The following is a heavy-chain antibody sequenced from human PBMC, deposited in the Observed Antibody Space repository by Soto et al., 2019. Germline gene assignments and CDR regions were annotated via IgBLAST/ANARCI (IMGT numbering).Heavy chain of an antibody. V-gene: IGHV3-33*01. CDR1: GFTFSSYG. CDR3: ARERATGSYFDY. J-gene: IGHJ4*02. CDR2: IWYDGSNK. Sequence: QVQLVESGGGVVQPGRSLGLSCAASGFTFSSYGMHWVRQAPGKGLEWVAVIWYDGSNKYYADSVKGRFTISRDNSKNTLYLQMNSLRAEDTAVYYCARERATGSYFDYWGQGTLVTVSS. D-gene: IGHD1-26*01.